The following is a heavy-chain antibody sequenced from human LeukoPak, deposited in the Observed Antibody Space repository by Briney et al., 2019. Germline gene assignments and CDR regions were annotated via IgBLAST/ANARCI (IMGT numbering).Heavy chain of an antibody. Sequence: PSETLSLTCTVSGGSISSSSYYWGWIRQPPGKGLEWIGSIYYSGSTYYNPSLKSRVTISVDTSKNQFSLKLSSVTAADTAVYYCARSSGSYSAFDYWGQGTLVTVSS. CDR3: ARSSGSYSAFDY. D-gene: IGHD1-26*01. CDR1: GGSISSSSYY. CDR2: IYYSGST. V-gene: IGHV4-39*07. J-gene: IGHJ4*02.